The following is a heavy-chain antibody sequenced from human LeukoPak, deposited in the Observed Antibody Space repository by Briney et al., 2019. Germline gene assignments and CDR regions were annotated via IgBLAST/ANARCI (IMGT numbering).Heavy chain of an antibody. D-gene: IGHD6-13*01. CDR2: IFYTGNT. CDR1: GDSISPNY. CDR3: ARLHSSSWYSFDY. J-gene: IGHJ4*02. V-gene: IGHV4-59*01. Sequence: SETLSLTCTVSGDSISPNYWSWIRQPPGKGLEWIGYIFYTGNTNYNPSLKSRVTISVDTSKNQFSLKLSSVTAADTAVYYCARLHSSSWYSFDYWGQGTLVTVSS.